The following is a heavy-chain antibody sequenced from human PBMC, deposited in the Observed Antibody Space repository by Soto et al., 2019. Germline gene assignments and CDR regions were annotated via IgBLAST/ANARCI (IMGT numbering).Heavy chain of an antibody. CDR1: GFTFSNYV. CDR3: ARDPANNWFDP. Sequence: PGGSLRLSCAASGFTFSNYVMHWGRQAPGKGLEWVAVIWYDGSNKYYADSVKGRFTISRDNSKNTLYLQMNSLRAEDSAVYYCARDPANNWFDPWGQGTLVTVSS. J-gene: IGHJ5*02. CDR2: IWYDGSNK. V-gene: IGHV3-33*01.